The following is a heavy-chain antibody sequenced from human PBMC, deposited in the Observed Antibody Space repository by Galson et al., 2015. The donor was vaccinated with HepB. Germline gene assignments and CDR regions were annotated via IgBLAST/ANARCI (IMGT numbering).Heavy chain of an antibody. V-gene: IGHV1-24*01. Sequence: SVKVSCKVSGYTLTELSMHWVRQAPGKGLEWMGGFDPEDGETIYAQKFQGRVTMTEGTSTDTAYMELSSLRSEDTAVYYCATGLVVRGDAFDIWGQGTMVTVSS. CDR1: GYTLTELS. J-gene: IGHJ3*02. CDR2: FDPEDGET. D-gene: IGHD3-10*01. CDR3: ATGLVVRGDAFDI.